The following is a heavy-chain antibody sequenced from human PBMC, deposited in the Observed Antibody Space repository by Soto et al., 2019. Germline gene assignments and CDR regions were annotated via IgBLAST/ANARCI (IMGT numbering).Heavy chain of an antibody. D-gene: IGHD5-12*01. V-gene: IGHV3-48*02. J-gene: IGHJ4*02. Sequence: GGSLRLSCAASGFPFSTYPMNWVRQAPGRGLEWVSYISSSSNTVYYADSVKGRFTISRDNAKSSLYLQMNSLRDEDTAVYYCAREDRYSGYDYFGYWGQGARVTVSS. CDR2: ISSSSNTV. CDR1: GFPFSTYP. CDR3: AREDRYSGYDYFGY.